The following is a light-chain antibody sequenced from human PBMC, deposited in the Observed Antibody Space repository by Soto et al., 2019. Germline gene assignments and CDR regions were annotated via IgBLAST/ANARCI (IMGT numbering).Light chain of an antibody. CDR2: DAS. J-gene: IGKJ4*01. CDR1: QSVGSS. Sequence: EIVMTQSPDTLSASPGERATLSCRASQSVGSSLAWYQQNPGQAPRLLIQDASTRAPGIPARFSGSGSGTEFTLTISSMQSEDFAVYYCQQYNSWPLTFGGGTKVDIK. V-gene: IGKV3-15*01. CDR3: QQYNSWPLT.